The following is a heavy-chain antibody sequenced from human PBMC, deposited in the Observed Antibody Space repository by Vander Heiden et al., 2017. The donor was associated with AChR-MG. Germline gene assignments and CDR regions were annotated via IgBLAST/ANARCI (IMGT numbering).Heavy chain of an antibody. CDR3: ARDQGGGLNYDMDV. CDR2: IYYSGST. J-gene: IGHJ6*03. D-gene: IGHD2-15*01. V-gene: IGHV4-31*03. Sequence: QVQLPESGPGLVQPSQTLSLTCTVPGGSLRSGGYYWSWIRQHPGKGLEWIGYIYYSGSTYYKPSLKSRVTISVDTSKNQFSLKLSSVTAADTAEYYGARDQGGGLNYDMDVWGKGTTVTVSS. CDR1: GGSLRSGGYY.